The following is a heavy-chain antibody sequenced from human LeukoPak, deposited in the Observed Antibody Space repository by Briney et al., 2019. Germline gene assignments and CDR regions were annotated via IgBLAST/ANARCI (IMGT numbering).Heavy chain of an antibody. CDR2: ISWNSGSI. V-gene: IGHV3-9*01. Sequence: GGSLRLSCAASGFTFDDYAMHWVRQAPGKGLEWVSGISWNSGSIGYADSVKGRFTISRDNAKNSLYLQMNSLRAEDTALYYCAKDIGLGRDLAYCGGDCYSGAFDIWGQGTMVTVSS. CDR3: AKDIGLGRDLAYCGGDCYSGAFDI. D-gene: IGHD2-21*02. J-gene: IGHJ3*02. CDR1: GFTFDDYA.